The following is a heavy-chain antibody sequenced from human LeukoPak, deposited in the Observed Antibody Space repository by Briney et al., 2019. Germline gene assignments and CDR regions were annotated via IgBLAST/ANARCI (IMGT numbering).Heavy chain of an antibody. J-gene: IGHJ4*01. CDR2: IKQDGGEK. V-gene: IGHV3-7*01. CDR1: GFTFSSYW. D-gene: IGHD6-13*01. Sequence: PTGGSLRLSCAVSGFTFSSYWMNWVRQAPGKGLEWVASIKQDGGEKSYVDSVKGRFTISRDNAKNSLYLQMSSLRAEDTAVYYCARDGTAAGLYFDLRGQGTLVTVSS. CDR3: ARDGTAAGLYFDL.